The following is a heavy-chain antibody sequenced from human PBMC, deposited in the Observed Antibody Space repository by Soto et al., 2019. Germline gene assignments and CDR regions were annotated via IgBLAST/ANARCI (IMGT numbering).Heavy chain of an antibody. CDR2: IYYSGST. J-gene: IGHJ2*01. V-gene: IGHV4-59*01. D-gene: IGHD5-12*01. CDR1: GGSISSYY. Sequence: PSETLSLTCTVSGGSISSYYWSWIRQPPGKGLEWIGYIYYSGSTNYNPSLKSRVTISVDTSKNQFSLKLSSVTAADPAVYYCARDRRDGYNYLDWYFDLWGRGTLITVSS. CDR3: ARDRRDGYNYLDWYFDL.